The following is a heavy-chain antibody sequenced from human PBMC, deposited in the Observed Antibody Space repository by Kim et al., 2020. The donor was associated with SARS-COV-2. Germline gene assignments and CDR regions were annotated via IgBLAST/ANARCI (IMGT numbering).Heavy chain of an antibody. V-gene: IGHV3-30*01. Sequence: VKGRFTISRDNSKNTLYLQMNSLRDEDTAVYYCARSKYYYGSGRYASLDDWGQGTLVTVSS. D-gene: IGHD3-10*01. J-gene: IGHJ4*02. CDR3: ARSKYYYGSGRYASLDD.